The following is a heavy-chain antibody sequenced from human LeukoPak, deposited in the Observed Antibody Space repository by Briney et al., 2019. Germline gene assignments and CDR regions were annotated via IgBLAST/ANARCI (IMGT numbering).Heavy chain of an antibody. CDR1: GFTFGDYA. V-gene: IGHV3-21*01. J-gene: IGHJ4*02. CDR2: ISGSSTYI. Sequence: PGRSLRLSCGASGFTFGDYAFHWVRQAPGKGLEWVSSISGSSTYIYYVDSVKGRFTISRDDARNSLYLQMNSLRAEDTAVYYCARDWSGDDYWGQGTLVTVSS. CDR3: ARDWSGDDY. D-gene: IGHD3-3*01.